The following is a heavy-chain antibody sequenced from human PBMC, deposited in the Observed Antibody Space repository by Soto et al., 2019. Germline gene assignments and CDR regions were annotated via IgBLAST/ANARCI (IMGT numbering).Heavy chain of an antibody. V-gene: IGHV4-30-2*01. CDR2: IYHSGRT. CDR1: GGSISSGGYS. J-gene: IGHJ6*02. Sequence: QLQLQESGSGLVKPSQTLSLTCAVSGGSISSGGYSWSWIRQPPGKGLEWMGYIYHSGRTYYNPSLKSRVTISVDRSKNQFSLKLSSVTAADTAVYYCARGYYYDSSGYRDYYYGMDVWGQGTTVTVSS. D-gene: IGHD3-22*01. CDR3: ARGYYYDSSGYRDYYYGMDV.